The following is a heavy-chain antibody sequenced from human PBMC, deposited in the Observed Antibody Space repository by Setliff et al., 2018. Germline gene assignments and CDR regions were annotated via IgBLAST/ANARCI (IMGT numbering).Heavy chain of an antibody. CDR2: IFDNGST. V-gene: IGHV4-38-2*01. J-gene: IGHJ4*02. CDR1: GYSINSPFT. D-gene: IGHD2-21*01. Sequence: PSETLSLTCAVSGYSINSPFTWGWIRQPPGKGLEWIGTIFDNGSTFYNPSLNSRVTMSIDTSKKVSSLRLSSVTAADTAVYYCASQRLARYFESWGQGILVTVSS. CDR3: ASQRLARYFES.